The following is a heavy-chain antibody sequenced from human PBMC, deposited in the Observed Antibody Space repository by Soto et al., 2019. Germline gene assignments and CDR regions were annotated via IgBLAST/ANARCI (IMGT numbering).Heavy chain of an antibody. CDR1: GFTFSNYA. CDR2: ISGGGIST. D-gene: IGHD3-10*01. J-gene: IGHJ5*02. V-gene: IGHV3-23*01. Sequence: EVQLLESGGGLVQPGGSLTLSCAASGFTFSNYAMSWVRQAPGKGLEWVSAISGGGISTYYADSLRGRFTISRDNSRNTVYLRMNRLRAEDTAVYYCARDAISMVRGTNNWFDPWGQGTLVTVSS. CDR3: ARDAISMVRGTNNWFDP.